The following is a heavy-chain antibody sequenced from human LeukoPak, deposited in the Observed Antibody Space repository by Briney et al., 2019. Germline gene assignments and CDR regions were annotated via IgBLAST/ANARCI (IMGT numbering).Heavy chain of an antibody. V-gene: IGHV4-31*03. CDR1: GGSISSGGYY. J-gene: IGHJ4*02. D-gene: IGHD6-13*01. Sequence: KPSETLSLTSTVSGGSISSGGYYWSWIRQHPGKGLEWIGYIYYSGSTYYNPSLKRRVTISVDTSKNQFSVKLSSVTAADTAVYYCARGSKQQLADYWGQGTLVTVSS. CDR3: ARGSKQQLADY. CDR2: IYYSGST.